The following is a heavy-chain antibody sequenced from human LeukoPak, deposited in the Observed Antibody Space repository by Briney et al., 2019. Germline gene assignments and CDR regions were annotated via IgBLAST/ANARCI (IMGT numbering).Heavy chain of an antibody. Sequence: GGSLRLSCAASGFTFDDYGMSWVRQVPGKGLEWVSGINWDGTNTGYADSVKGRFTISRDNAKNSLYLQMNSLRAEDTALYDXXXVXYYYXSXSYSGAFDIWGQGAMVIVSS. D-gene: IGHD3-22*01. J-gene: IGHJ3*02. CDR3: XXVXYYYXSXSYSGAFDI. CDR2: INWDGTNT. V-gene: IGHV3-20*01. CDR1: GFTFDDYG.